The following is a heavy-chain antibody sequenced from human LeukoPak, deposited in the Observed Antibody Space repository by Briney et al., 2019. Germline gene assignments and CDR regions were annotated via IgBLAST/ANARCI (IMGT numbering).Heavy chain of an antibody. Sequence: GGALRLSCAASGFTFTTSWMHWVRQAPGKGLVWVSRINSDGSTRNYTDSVKGRFTISRDHSKNALYLQMDSLRAEDAAVYYCVRPQDGYNGFDCWGQGTLVTVP. CDR3: VRPQDGYNGFDC. V-gene: IGHV3-74*01. J-gene: IGHJ4*02. D-gene: IGHD5-24*01. CDR2: INSDGSTR. CDR1: GFTFTTSW.